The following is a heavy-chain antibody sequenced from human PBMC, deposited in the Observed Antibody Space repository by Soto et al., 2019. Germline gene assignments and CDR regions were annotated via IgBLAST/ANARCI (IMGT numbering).Heavy chain of an antibody. Sequence: SETLSLTCAVSGYSISIGYYWGWIRQPPGKGLEWIGSIYHRGNTPYNPSLKSRVTISVDTSKNQFSLKLSSVTAADTAVYYCARVAYSASSGNYYYFDYWGQGTLVTVSS. CDR3: ARVAYSASSGNYYYFDY. D-gene: IGHD3-22*01. J-gene: IGHJ4*02. V-gene: IGHV4-38-2*01. CDR1: GYSISIGYY. CDR2: IYHRGNT.